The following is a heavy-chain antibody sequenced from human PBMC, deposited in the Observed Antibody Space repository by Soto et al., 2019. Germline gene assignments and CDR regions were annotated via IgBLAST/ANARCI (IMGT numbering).Heavy chain of an antibody. D-gene: IGHD3-16*01. Sequence: QVQLQESGPGLVKPSETLSLTCVVSGDSIIRSFWGWIQQPPGRGLQWIAYISDSGITFSNPSLKSRLSMSVDTAKTECALTLYAMTALDTAIYCCARGAGVCWGPDTFDFWGQGALCPVSS. CDR3: ARGAGVCWGPDTFDF. CDR2: ISDSGIT. V-gene: IGHV4-59*01. CDR1: GDSIIRSF. J-gene: IGHJ3*01.